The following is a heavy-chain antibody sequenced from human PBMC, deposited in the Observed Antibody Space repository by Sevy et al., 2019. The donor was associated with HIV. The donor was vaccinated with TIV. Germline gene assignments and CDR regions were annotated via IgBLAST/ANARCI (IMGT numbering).Heavy chain of an antibody. CDR3: ARISTVRGKFNWFDP. CDR2: IGAYNGNI. D-gene: IGHD3-10*01. J-gene: IGHJ5*02. Sequence: ASVKVSCKASGYTFDSYGISWVRQAPGQGLEWMGWIGAYNGNIKYAQNIQDRVTMTTDASTITADMELRSLRSDDTAVYFCARISTVRGKFNWFDPWGQGTLVTVSS. V-gene: IGHV1-18*01. CDR1: GYTFDSYG.